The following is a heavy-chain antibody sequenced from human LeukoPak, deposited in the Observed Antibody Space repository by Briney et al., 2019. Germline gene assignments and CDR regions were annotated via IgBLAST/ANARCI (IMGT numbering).Heavy chain of an antibody. J-gene: IGHJ4*02. D-gene: IGHD3-22*01. CDR3: ARDRVPLAYYYDSSGYYYGGGFFDY. CDR1: AFTFSNYW. V-gene: IGHV3-7*01. Sequence: PGGSLRLSCAASAFTFSNYWMSWVRQAPGKGLEWVANIKQDGSEKYYVDSVKGRFTISRDNAKNSLYLQMNSLRAEDTAVYYCARDRVPLAYYYDSSGYYYGGGFFDYWGQGTLVTVSS. CDR2: IKQDGSEK.